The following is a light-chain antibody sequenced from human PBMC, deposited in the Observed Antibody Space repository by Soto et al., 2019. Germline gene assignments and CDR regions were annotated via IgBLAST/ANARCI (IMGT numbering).Light chain of an antibody. CDR3: QQYNSWPRT. CDR1: QTVGSN. J-gene: IGKJ1*01. V-gene: IGKV3-15*01. Sequence: EIVMTQSPATLSVSPGERITISCRASQTVGSNLAWYQQKPGQAPRLLIYTTSSRATGVPAKFSGSGSGTEFTLTIGSLQSEDFVLYYCQQYNSWPRTFGQGTRVEIK. CDR2: TTS.